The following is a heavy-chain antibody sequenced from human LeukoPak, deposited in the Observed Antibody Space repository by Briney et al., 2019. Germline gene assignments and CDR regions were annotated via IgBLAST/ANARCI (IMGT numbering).Heavy chain of an antibody. Sequence: PGRSLRLSCAASRFTFSSYAMHWVRQAPGKGLEWVAVISYDGSNKYYADSVKGRFTISRDNSKNTLYLQMNSLRAEDTAVYYCARLAPPGRGWWVTWFDPWGQGTLVTVSS. J-gene: IGHJ5*02. V-gene: IGHV3-30*04. CDR3: ARLAPPGRGWWVTWFDP. CDR1: RFTFSSYA. D-gene: IGHD6-19*01. CDR2: ISYDGSNK.